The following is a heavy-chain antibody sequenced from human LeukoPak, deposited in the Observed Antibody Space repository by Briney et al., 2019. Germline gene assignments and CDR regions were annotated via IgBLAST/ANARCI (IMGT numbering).Heavy chain of an antibody. CDR1: GGSISSGGYY. V-gene: IGHV4-31*03. J-gene: IGHJ3*02. CDR2: IYCSGST. Sequence: PSETLSLTCTVSGGSISSGGYYWSWIRQHPGKGLEWIGYIYCSGSTYYNPSLKSRVTISVDTSKNQFSLKLSSVTAADTAVYYCARDPGRDAFDIWGQGTMVTVSS. CDR3: ARDPGRDAFDI.